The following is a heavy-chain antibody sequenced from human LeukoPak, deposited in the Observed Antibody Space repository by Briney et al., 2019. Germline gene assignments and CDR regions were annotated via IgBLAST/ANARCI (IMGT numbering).Heavy chain of an antibody. D-gene: IGHD6-19*01. V-gene: IGHV1-2*02. CDR3: ARGIFRYGQWLEIDY. J-gene: IGHJ4*02. Sequence: AASVKVSCKASGYTFTGYYMHWVRQAPGQGLEWMGWINPNSGGTNYAQKFQGRVTMTRDTSISTAYMELSRLRSDDTAVYYCARGIFRYGQWLEIDYWGQGTLVTVSS. CDR1: GYTFTGYY. CDR2: INPNSGGT.